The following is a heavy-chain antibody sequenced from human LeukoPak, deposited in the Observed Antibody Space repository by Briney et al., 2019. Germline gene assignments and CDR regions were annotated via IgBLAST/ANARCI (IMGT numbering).Heavy chain of an antibody. CDR3: ARHALDYDILTGYYKVPYYFDY. V-gene: IGHV4-39*01. D-gene: IGHD3-9*01. CDR1: GGSISSSSYY. CDR2: IYYSGST. J-gene: IGHJ4*02. Sequence: SETLPLTCTVSGGSISSSSYYWGWIRQPPGKGLEWIGSIYYSGSTYYNPSLKSRVTISVDTSKNQFSLKLSSVTAADTAVYYCARHALDYDILTGYYKVPYYFDYWGQGTLVTVSS.